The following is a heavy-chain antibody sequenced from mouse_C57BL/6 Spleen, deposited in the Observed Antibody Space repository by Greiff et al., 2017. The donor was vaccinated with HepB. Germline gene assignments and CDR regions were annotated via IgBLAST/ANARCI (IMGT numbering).Heavy chain of an antibody. D-gene: IGHD2-5*01. J-gene: IGHJ2*01. Sequence: LQQPGAELVMPGASVKLSCKASGYTFTSYWMHWVKQRPGQGLEWIGEIDPSDSYTNYNQKFKGKSTLTVDKSSSTAYMQLSSLTSEDSAVYYCATYYSNYLYYFDYWGQGTTLTVSS. CDR2: IDPSDSYT. CDR3: ATYYSNYLYYFDY. V-gene: IGHV1-69*01. CDR1: GYTFTSYW.